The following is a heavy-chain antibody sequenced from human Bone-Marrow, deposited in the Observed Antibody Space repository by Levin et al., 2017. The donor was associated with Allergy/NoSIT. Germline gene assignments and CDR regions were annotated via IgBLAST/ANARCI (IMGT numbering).Heavy chain of an antibody. CDR1: GGSISNFY. CDR3: ARHPFSSGMDV. Sequence: GSLRLSCTVSGGSISNFYWSWIRQPPGKGLEWIGYIYHSGDRNYSPSLKSRVTMSLDMTKNQFSLKLSSVTAADTAVYYCARHPFSSGMDVWGQGTTITVSS. V-gene: IGHV4-59*08. D-gene: IGHD3-3*02. J-gene: IGHJ6*02. CDR2: IYHSGDR.